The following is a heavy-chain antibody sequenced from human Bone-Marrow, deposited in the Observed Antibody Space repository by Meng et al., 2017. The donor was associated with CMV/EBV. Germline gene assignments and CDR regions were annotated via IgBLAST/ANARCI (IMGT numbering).Heavy chain of an antibody. J-gene: IGHJ4*02. CDR2: INPNSGGT. CDR1: GYTFSTYY. CDR3: ARAIKRTGDPPGGY. Sequence: ASVKVSCKASGYTFSTYYMHWVRQAPGQGLEWMGWINPNSGGTNYAQKFQGRVTMTRDTSISTAYMELSRLRSDDTAVYYCARAIKRTGDPPGGYWGQGTLVTVSS. D-gene: IGHD7-27*01. V-gene: IGHV1-2*02.